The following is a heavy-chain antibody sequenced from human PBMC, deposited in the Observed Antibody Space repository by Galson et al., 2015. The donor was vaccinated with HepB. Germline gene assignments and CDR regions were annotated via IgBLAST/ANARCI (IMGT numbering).Heavy chain of an antibody. V-gene: IGHV3-21*01. CDR3: ARAEEYCGGDCYYY. Sequence: SLRLSCAASGFTFSSYSMNWVRQAPGKGLEWVSSISSGSSYIYYADSVKGRFTISRDNAKNSLYLQMNSLRAEDTAVYYCARAEEYCGGDCYYYWGQGTLVTVSS. CDR1: GFTFSSYS. J-gene: IGHJ4*02. D-gene: IGHD2-21*01. CDR2: ISSGSSYI.